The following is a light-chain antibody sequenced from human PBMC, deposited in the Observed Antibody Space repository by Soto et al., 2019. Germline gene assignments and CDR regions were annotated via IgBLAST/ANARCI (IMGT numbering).Light chain of an antibody. Sequence: DIQMTQSPSTLSGSVGDRVTITCRASQTISSWLAWYQQKQGKAPKLLIYKASTFKSGVPSRFSGSGSGTEFTLTSSILQPDDLSTYFGQHYNSYSEAFGQGTNVEL. CDR2: KAS. CDR1: QTISSW. V-gene: IGKV1-5*03. CDR3: QHYNSYSEA. J-gene: IGKJ1*01.